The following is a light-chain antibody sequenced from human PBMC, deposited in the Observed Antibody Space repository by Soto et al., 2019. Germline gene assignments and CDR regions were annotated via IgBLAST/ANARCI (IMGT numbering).Light chain of an antibody. CDR3: QSYNDWPFT. V-gene: IGKV3-15*01. CDR1: ESLSTY. J-gene: IGKJ2*01. CDR2: GAS. Sequence: EIVMTQSPATLSVSPGERVTLSCRASESLSTYLAWYQQKPGQAPRLLIYGASTKATGIPARFSGSGSATDFTLTISSLQSEDFAVYYCQSYNDWPFTFGQGTRWISN.